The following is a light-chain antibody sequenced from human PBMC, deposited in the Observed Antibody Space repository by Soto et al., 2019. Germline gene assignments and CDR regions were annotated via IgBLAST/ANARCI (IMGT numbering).Light chain of an antibody. CDR3: QQYDNLPLT. CDR1: QNINNY. V-gene: IGKV1-33*01. CDR2: DAS. Sequence: DIQMTQSPSSLSSPVGDRVASTCQASQNINNYLNWYQQKPGRAPKLLIYDASNLEAGVPSRFRGSGSGTDFTFTISRLQPEDIATYYCQQYDNLPLTFGGGTKVDIK. J-gene: IGKJ4*01.